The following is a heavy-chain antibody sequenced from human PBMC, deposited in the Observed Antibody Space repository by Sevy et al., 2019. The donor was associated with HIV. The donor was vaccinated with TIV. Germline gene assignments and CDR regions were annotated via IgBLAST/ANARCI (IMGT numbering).Heavy chain of an antibody. Sequence: SETRSLTCTVSGGSIRSDYWSWIRQPPGKGLEWIGYINYSGSTNYNPSLKSRVTISVDTSKNQISLKLSSVTAADTAVYYCARSRGYFDYWGQGTLVTVSS. V-gene: IGHV4-59*01. CDR3: ARSRGYFDY. CDR2: INYSGST. D-gene: IGHD2-2*01. CDR1: GGSIRSDY. J-gene: IGHJ4*02.